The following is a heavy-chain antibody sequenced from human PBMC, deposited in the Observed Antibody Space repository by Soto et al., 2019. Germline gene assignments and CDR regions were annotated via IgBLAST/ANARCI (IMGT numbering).Heavy chain of an antibody. CDR3: ARPKYSGYDNAFDI. CDR2: ISAYNGNT. Sequence: ASVKVSCKACGYTVTSYGISWVRQTPGQGLEWMGWISAYNGNTNYAQKLQGRVTMTTDTSTSTAYMELRSLRSDDTAVYYCARPKYSGYDNAFDIWGQGTMVTVS. CDR1: GYTVTSYG. J-gene: IGHJ3*02. D-gene: IGHD5-12*01. V-gene: IGHV1-18*01.